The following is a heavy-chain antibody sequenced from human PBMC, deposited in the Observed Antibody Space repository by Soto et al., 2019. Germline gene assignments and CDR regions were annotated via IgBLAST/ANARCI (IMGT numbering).Heavy chain of an antibody. CDR2: VNPSGGHT. CDR3: IQSRCGGDCLQSYASYYYYGMDV. V-gene: IGHV1-46*01. J-gene: IGHJ6*02. CDR1: GDAFTDYY. Sequence: ASVKVSCKASGDAFTDYYIHWVRQAPGQGLEWMGTVNPSGGHTTYAQHFLGRVTMTRDTSTSTLYMELTSLTSDDTATYYCIQSRCGGDCLQSYASYYYYGMDVWGQGTTVTVSS. D-gene: IGHD2-21*02.